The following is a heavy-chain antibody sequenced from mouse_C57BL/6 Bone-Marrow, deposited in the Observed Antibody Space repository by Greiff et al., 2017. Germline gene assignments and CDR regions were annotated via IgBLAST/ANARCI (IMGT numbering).Heavy chain of an antibody. V-gene: IGHV5-2*01. CDR3: ARLDGYYVRGAMDY. J-gene: IGHJ4*01. Sequence: EVQGVESGGGLVQPGESLKLSCESNEYEFPSHDMSWVRKTPEKRLELVAAINSDGGSTYYPDTMERRFIISRDNTKKTLYLQMSSLRSEDTALCYCARLDGYYVRGAMDYWGQGTSVTVSS. CDR2: INSDGGST. CDR1: EYEFPSHD. D-gene: IGHD2-3*01.